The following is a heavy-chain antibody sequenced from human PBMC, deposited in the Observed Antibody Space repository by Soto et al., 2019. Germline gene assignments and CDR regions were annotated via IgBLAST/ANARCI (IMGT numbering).Heavy chain of an antibody. CDR2: LLRSGSSA. CDR1: GFTFRNYA. Sequence: GGSLRLTCAASGFTFRNYAMTWARQAPGKGLEWVSSLLRSGSSAYYADSVRGRFTISSDTSANSLYLQMDNLRAEDTAIYYCAKDAISGDGIWLMDSWGQGTVVTVSS. CDR3: AKDAISGDGIWLMDS. V-gene: IGHV3-23*01. J-gene: IGHJ5*02. D-gene: IGHD4-17*01.